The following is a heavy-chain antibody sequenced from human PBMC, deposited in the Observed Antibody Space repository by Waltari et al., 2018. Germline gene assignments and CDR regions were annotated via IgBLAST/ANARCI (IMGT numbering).Heavy chain of an antibody. Sequence: QVQLVQSGAEVKKPGASVKVSCKASGYTFTSYAMHWVRQAPGQRLEWMGWINAGKGNTKYSQKVQGRVTITRDKSASKAYMELSSLRSEDTAVYYCARGYCSGGSCSGDFDYWGQGTLVTVSS. D-gene: IGHD2-15*01. CDR1: GYTFTSYA. V-gene: IGHV1-3*01. J-gene: IGHJ4*02. CDR3: ARGYCSGGSCSGDFDY. CDR2: INAGKGNT.